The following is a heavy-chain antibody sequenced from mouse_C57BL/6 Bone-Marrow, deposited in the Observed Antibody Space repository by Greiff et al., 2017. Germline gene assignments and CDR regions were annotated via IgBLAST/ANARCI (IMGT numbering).Heavy chain of an antibody. V-gene: IGHV5-4*01. CDR3: ARGALPWFAY. CDR1: GFTFSSYA. Sequence: EVQVVESGGGLVKPGGSLKLSCAASGFTFSSYAMSWVRQTPEKRLEWVATISDGGSYTYYPDNVKGRFTISRDNAKNNLYLQMSHLKSEDTAMDYCARGALPWFAYWGQGTLVTVSA. CDR2: ISDGGSYT. J-gene: IGHJ3*01.